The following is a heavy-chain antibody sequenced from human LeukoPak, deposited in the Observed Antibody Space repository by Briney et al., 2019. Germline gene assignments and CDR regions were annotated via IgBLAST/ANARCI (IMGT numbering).Heavy chain of an antibody. CDR2: IWYDGSNK. CDR1: GFTFSSYG. CDR3: AKGKGIYYFDY. V-gene: IGHV3-33*06. Sequence: PGGSLRLSCAASGFTFSSYGMHWVRQAPGKGLEWVAVIWYDGSNKYYADSVEGRFTISRDNSKNTLYLQMNSLRAEDTAVYYCAKGKGIYYFDYWGQGTLVTVSS. J-gene: IGHJ4*02. D-gene: IGHD2-15*01.